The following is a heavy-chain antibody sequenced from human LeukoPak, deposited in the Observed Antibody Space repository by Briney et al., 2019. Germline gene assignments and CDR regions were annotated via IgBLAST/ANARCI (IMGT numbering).Heavy chain of an antibody. V-gene: IGHV4-34*01. J-gene: IGHJ4*02. CDR3: ARSDFDWFFDY. CDR2: IST. CDR1: GGSFSDYY. Sequence: PSETLSLTCAVYGGSFSDYYWSWIRQPPGKGLEWIGEISTNYNPSLKSRVTMSVDTSKDQFSLKLSSVTAADTAVYYCARSDFDWFFDYWGQGTLVTVSS. D-gene: IGHD3-9*01.